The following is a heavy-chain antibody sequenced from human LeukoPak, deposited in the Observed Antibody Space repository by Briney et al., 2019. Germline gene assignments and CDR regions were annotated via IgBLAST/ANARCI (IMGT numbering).Heavy chain of an antibody. J-gene: IGHJ4*02. CDR2: ISGSGGST. D-gene: IGHD6-6*01. V-gene: IGHV3-23*01. CDR3: AKMRGSSSSYTDY. CDR1: GFTFSSYA. Sequence: GGSLRLSCAASGFTFSSYAMSWVRQAPGKGLEWVSAISGSGGSTYYADSVKGRFTISRDSSKNTLYLQMNSLRAEDTAVYYCAKMRGSSSSYTDYRGQGTLVTVSS.